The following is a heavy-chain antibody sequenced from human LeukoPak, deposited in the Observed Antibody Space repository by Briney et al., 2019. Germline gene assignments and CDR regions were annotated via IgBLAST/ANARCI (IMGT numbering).Heavy chain of an antibody. CDR2: VSSGGSVM. V-gene: IGHV3-48*02. D-gene: IGHD1-26*01. CDR3: VRAPDGGYDY. Sequence: PGGSLRLSCAASGFTFSSYGMHWVRQAPGKGLEYISYVSSGGSVMYYADSVKGRFTISRDNAKKSVYLQMNSLRDEDTAIYYCVRAPDGGYDYWGQGALVTVSS. CDR1: GFTFSSYG. J-gene: IGHJ4*02.